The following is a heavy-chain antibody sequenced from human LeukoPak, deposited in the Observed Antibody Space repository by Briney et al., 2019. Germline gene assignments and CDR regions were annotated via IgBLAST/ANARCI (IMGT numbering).Heavy chain of an antibody. CDR1: GYTFTSYY. V-gene: IGHV1-46*03. CDR3: ARDYTGNGNGDY. Sequence: GASVRVSCKASGYTFTSYYIHWVRQAPGQGLEWMGKINPVNGGTSKAQKFQGRVAMTSDTTTSTVYMEMSSLRSEDTAIYYCARDYTGNGNGDYWGQGTLVTVSS. CDR2: INPVNGGT. D-gene: IGHD2-8*02. J-gene: IGHJ4*02.